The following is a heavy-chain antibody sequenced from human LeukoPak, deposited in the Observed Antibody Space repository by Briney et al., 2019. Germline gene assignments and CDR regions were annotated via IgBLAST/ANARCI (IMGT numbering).Heavy chain of an antibody. CDR1: GFTFSRYS. CDR3: AVLTYQLLDYYFDY. J-gene: IGHJ4*02. D-gene: IGHD2-2*01. V-gene: IGHV3-21*01. Sequence: GGSLRLSCAASGFTFSRYSMNWVRQAPGKGLEWVSSISGSSSSYIYYADSLKGRFTISRDNAKNSLYLQMNSLRAEDTAVYYCAVLTYQLLDYYFDYWGQGTLVTVSS. CDR2: ISGSSSSYI.